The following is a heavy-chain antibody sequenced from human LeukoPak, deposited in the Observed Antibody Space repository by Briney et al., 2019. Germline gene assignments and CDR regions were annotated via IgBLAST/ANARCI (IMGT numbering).Heavy chain of an antibody. J-gene: IGHJ5*02. Sequence: GGSLRLSCAASGFTVSNNYMSWVRRAPGKGLEWVSIFYSGGTTYYADSVMGRFTISRDISKNTLNLQMNSLRAEDTGVYYCARGRPSRFDPRGQGTLVTVSP. V-gene: IGHV3-66*01. CDR3: ARGRPSRFDP. CDR1: GFTVSNNY. CDR2: FYSGGTT.